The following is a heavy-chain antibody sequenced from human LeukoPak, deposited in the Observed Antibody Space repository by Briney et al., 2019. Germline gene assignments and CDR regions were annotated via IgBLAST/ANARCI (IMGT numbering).Heavy chain of an antibody. V-gene: IGHV3-30-3*01. CDR3: ARGQIREDAFDI. CDR1: GFTYSSYA. D-gene: IGHD1-26*01. J-gene: IGHJ3*02. CDR2: ISYDGSNK. Sequence: GGSLRLSRAASGFTYSSYAMHWVRQAPGKGLEWVAVISYDGSNKYYADSVKGGFTISRDNSKNTLYLQMNSLRAEDTAVYYCARGQIREDAFDIWGQGTMATVSS.